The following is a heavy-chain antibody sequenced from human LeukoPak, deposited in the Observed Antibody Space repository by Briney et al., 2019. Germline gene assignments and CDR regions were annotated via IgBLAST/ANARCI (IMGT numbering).Heavy chain of an antibody. J-gene: IGHJ4*02. CDR1: GFTFSRYA. Sequence: GGSLRLSCAASGFTFSRYAMNWVRQAPGNGLQWVSYINTDSSDIHYADSVKGRFTSSRDNARNTLYLQLSSLRAEASAVYYCAIDTFQPGLIDSWGQGTLVTVSS. CDR2: INTDSSDI. CDR3: AIDTFQPGLIDS. V-gene: IGHV3-21*05. D-gene: IGHD2-2*01.